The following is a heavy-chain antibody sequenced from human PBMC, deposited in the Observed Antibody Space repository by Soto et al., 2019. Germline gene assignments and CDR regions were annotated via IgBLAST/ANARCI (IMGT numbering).Heavy chain of an antibody. CDR2: IYYSGST. J-gene: IGHJ5*02. Sequence: PSETQSLTCTVSGGSIRSYYWSWIRQPPGKGLEWIGYIYYSGSTNYNPSLKSRVTISVDTSKNQFSLKLSSVTAADTAVYYCAREGYYYGSGKKNWFDPWGQGTLVTVSS. D-gene: IGHD3-10*01. V-gene: IGHV4-59*12. CDR3: AREGYYYGSGKKNWFDP. CDR1: GGSIRSYY.